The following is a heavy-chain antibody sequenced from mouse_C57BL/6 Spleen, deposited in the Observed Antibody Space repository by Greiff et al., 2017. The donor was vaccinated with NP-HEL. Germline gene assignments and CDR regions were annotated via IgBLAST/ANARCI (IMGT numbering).Heavy chain of an antibody. Sequence: DVKLQESGPGLVKPSQSLSLTCSVTGYSITSGYYWNWIRQFPGNKLEWMGYISYDGSNNYNPSLKNRISITRDTSKNQFFLKLNSVTTEDTATYYCAREIYYWGQGTSVTVSS. V-gene: IGHV3-6*01. CDR3: AREIYY. CDR2: ISYDGSN. CDR1: GYSITSGYY. J-gene: IGHJ4*01.